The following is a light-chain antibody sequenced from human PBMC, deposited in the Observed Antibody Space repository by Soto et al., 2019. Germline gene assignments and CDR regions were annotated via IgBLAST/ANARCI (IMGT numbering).Light chain of an antibody. V-gene: IGLV2-14*01. Sequence: QSALTQPASVSGSPGQSITISCTGTSSDIGSYNFFSWYQQYPGKATKVMIYEVNNRPSGVSNRFSGSKSGNTASLTISGLQAEDEADYYCSSYTISRTRVFGGGTKVTV. CDR2: EVN. J-gene: IGLJ3*02. CDR3: SSYTISRTRV. CDR1: SSDIGSYNF.